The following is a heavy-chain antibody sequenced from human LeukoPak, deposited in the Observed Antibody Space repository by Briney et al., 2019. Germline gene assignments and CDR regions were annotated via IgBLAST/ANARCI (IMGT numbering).Heavy chain of an antibody. Sequence: GGSLRLSCAASGFTFSSYWMSWVRQAPGKGLEWVANIKQDGSEKYYVDSVKGRFTISRDNAKNSLYLQMNSLRAEDTAVYHCARADVAAAQDYWGQGTLVTVSS. J-gene: IGHJ4*02. V-gene: IGHV3-7*01. CDR1: GFTFSSYW. CDR2: IKQDGSEK. D-gene: IGHD6-13*01. CDR3: ARADVAAAQDY.